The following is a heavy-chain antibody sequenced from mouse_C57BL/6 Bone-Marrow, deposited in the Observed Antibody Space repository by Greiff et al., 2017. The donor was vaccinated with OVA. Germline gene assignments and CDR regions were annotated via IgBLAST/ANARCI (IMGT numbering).Heavy chain of an antibody. CDR2: ISYDGSN. D-gene: IGHD1-1*01. V-gene: IGHV3-6*01. J-gene: IGHJ4*01. CDR3: AREDYPVVEGGYYYAMDY. CDR1: GYSITSGYY. Sequence: EVKLVESGPGLVKPSQSLSLTCSVTGYSITSGYYWNWIRQFPGNKLEWMGYISYDGSNNYNPSLKNRISITRDTSKNQFFLKLNSVTTEDTATYYCAREDYPVVEGGYYYAMDYWGQGTSVTVSS.